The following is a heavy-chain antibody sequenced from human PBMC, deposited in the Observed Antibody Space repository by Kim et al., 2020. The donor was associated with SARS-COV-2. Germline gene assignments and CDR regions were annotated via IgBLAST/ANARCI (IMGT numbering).Heavy chain of an antibody. J-gene: IGHJ6*02. V-gene: IGHV3-74*01. Sequence: KGRFTISGDNAKNTLYLQMNSLRAEDTAIYYCARGDSTSWSQRYQYYGMDVWGQGTAVTVSS. CDR3: ARGDSTSWSQRYQYYGMDV. D-gene: IGHD6-13*01.